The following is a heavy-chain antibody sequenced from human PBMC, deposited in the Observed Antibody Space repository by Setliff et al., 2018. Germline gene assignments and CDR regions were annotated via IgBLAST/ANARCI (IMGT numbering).Heavy chain of an antibody. CDR1: GFTFSTSA. Sequence: GGSLRLSCATSGFTFSTSAMHWLRQSPDNRLEWLSYIHYGGGHIQYAESVKCRFTGSRDKAMDTLFLQMNGLTTDDTAKYFCAKDRWGYADPWGQGTLVTVSS. D-gene: IGHD2-2*01. CDR2: IHYGGGHI. CDR3: AKDRWGYADP. J-gene: IGHJ5*02. V-gene: IGHV3-30*02.